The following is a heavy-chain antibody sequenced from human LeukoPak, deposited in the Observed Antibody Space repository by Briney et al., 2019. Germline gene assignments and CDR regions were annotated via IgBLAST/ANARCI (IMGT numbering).Heavy chain of an antibody. J-gene: IGHJ6*03. CDR1: GFIFSSYG. CDR2: ISGSGSST. Sequence: GGSLRLSCAASGFIFSSYGMHWVRQAPGKGLEWASAISGSGSSTYYADSVKGRFTISRDNSKNTLYLQMNSLRAEDTALYYCAKYASNYYYYYMDVWGEGTTVTVSS. CDR3: AKYASNYYYYYMDV. V-gene: IGHV3-23*01.